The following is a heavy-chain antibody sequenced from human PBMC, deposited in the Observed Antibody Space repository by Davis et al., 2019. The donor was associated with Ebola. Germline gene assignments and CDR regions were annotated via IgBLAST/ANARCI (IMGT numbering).Heavy chain of an antibody. V-gene: IGHV4-4*02. CDR1: GGSISSSNW. CDR2: IYYSGST. D-gene: IGHD3-9*01. J-gene: IGHJ5*02. Sequence: SETLSLTCAVSGGSISSSNWWSWVRQPPGKGLEWIGYIYYSGSTNYNPSLKSRVTISVDTSKNQFSLKLSSVTAADTAVYYCARAIRYFDWPTPYNWFDPWGQGTLVTVSS. CDR3: ARAIRYFDWPTPYNWFDP.